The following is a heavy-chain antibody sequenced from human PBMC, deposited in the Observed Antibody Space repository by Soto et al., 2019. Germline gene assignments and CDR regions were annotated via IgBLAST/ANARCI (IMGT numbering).Heavy chain of an antibody. J-gene: IGHJ3*02. Sequence: GASVKVSCKASGYTFTSYDVIWVRQATGQGLEWMGWISADKGNTNYAQKVQGRVTMTRDTSTSTVYMELRSLRSEDTAVYFCARDRAHGFDIWGQGTMVTVSS. CDR3: ARDRAHGFDI. CDR2: ISADKGNT. CDR1: GYTFTSYD. V-gene: IGHV1-18*01.